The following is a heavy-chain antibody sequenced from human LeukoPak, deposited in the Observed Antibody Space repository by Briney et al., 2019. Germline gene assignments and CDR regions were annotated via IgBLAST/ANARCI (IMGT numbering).Heavy chain of an antibody. CDR1: GFTFSSYE. D-gene: IGHD3-10*01. V-gene: IGHV3-48*03. J-gene: IGHJ6*03. Sequence: GGSLRLSCAASGFTFSSYEMNWVRQAPGKGLEWVSYISSSGSTIYYADSVKGRFTISRDNAKNSLYLQMNSLRAEDTAVYYCAELGITKNGGVWGKRTNGTIPS. CDR3: AELGITKNGGV. CDR2: ISSSGSTI.